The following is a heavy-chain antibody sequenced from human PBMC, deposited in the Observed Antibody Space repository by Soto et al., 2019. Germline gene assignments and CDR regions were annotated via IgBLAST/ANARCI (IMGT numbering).Heavy chain of an antibody. CDR1: GGSISSSSYY. CDR3: ARHVSQWVTTVAYAFDI. Sequence: QLQLQESGPGLVKPSETLSLTCTVSGGSISSSSYYWGWIRQPPGKGLEWMGSIYYSGSTYYNPSLKSRVTISVDTSKNQFSLKLSSVTAADTAVYYCARHVSQWVTTVAYAFDIWGQGTMVTVSS. V-gene: IGHV4-39*01. CDR2: IYYSGST. D-gene: IGHD4-17*01. J-gene: IGHJ3*02.